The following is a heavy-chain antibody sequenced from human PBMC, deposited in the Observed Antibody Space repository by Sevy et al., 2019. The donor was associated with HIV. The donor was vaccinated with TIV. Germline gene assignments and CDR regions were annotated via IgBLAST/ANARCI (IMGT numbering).Heavy chain of an antibody. Sequence: GGSLRLSCAASGFAFSSHAMHWVRQAPGKGLEWVAVISYEGTEIFYAASVEGRFTISRDNSKNMLSLQINSLRPEDTAVYYGARDGGYSIKWYPLYWGHGTLVTVSS. V-gene: IGHV3-30-3*01. CDR2: ISYEGTEI. D-gene: IGHD6-13*01. CDR1: GFAFSSHA. CDR3: ARDGGYSIKWYPLY. J-gene: IGHJ4*01.